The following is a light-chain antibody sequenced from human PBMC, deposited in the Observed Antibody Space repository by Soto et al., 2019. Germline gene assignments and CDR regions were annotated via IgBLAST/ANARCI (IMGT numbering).Light chain of an antibody. Sequence: EIVLTQSPSTLSLSPGERATLSCRASQSVSSSYLAWYKQKPGQAPRLLIYGASRRATGIPDRFSGSGSGTDFTLTISRLEPEDFAVYYCQQYGSSLITFGQGTRLEI. J-gene: IGKJ5*01. CDR3: QQYGSSLIT. CDR2: GAS. V-gene: IGKV3-20*01. CDR1: QSVSSSY.